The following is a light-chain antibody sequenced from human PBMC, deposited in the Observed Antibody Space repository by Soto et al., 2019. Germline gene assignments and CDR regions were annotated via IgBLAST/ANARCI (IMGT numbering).Light chain of an antibody. Sequence: EIGRPQSPDTLSVSPGERSALWCRAVQTVKNNLAWYHHKPGQPPRLLIYRISIRATGISDRVSASGSATDFTLTISSLEPEDSAVYYCQQRNIWPPVTFGQGTRLEI. CDR2: RIS. J-gene: IGKJ5*01. CDR3: QQRNIWPPVT. CDR1: QTVKNN. V-gene: IGKV3-15*01.